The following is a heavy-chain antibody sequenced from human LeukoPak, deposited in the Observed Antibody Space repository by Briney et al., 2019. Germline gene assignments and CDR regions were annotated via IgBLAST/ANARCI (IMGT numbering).Heavy chain of an antibody. CDR2: TRNKANSYIT. CDR1: GFTVSDHY. D-gene: IGHD6-13*01. J-gene: IGHJ5*02. V-gene: IGHV3-72*01. Sequence: GGSLRLSCAASGFTVSDHYMDWVRKAPGKGLEWVGRTRNKANSYITEYAASVKGRFTISRDDSKNSLYLQMNSLKTEDTAVYYCARGEYSGSWFDPWGQGTLVTVSS. CDR3: ARGEYSGSWFDP.